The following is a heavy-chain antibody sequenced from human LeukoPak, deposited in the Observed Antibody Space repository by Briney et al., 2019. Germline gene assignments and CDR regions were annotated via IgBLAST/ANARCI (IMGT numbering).Heavy chain of an antibody. CDR3: ARDGGEEPVDY. CDR2: ISGSGGST. V-gene: IGHV3-23*01. CDR1: GFTFSSYA. D-gene: IGHD1-14*01. Sequence: GGSLRLSCAASGFTFSSYAMSWARQAPGKGLEWVSAISGSGGSTYYADSVKGRFTISRDNSKNTLYLQMNSLRAEDTAVYYCARDGGEEPVDYWGQGTLVTVSS. J-gene: IGHJ4*02.